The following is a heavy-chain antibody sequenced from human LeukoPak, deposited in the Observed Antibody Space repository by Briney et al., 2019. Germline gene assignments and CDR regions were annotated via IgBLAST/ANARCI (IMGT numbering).Heavy chain of an antibody. V-gene: IGHV4-59*01. D-gene: IGHD5-18*01. CDR2: IYYSGST. Sequence: KTSQTLSLTCTVSGGSISSYYWSWIRQPPGKGLEWIGYIYYSGSTNYNPPLKSRVTISVDTSKNQFSLKLSSVTAADTAVYYCARGGYSYGTAGYYYYMDVWGKGTTVTVSS. J-gene: IGHJ6*03. CDR1: GGSISSYY. CDR3: ARGGYSYGTAGYYYYMDV.